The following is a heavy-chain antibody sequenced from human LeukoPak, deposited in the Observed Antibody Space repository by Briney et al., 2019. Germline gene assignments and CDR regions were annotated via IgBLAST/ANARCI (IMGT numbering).Heavy chain of an antibody. Sequence: SETLSLTCTVSGGSISSYYWTWIRQPPGKGLEWIGYIYYSGGTNYNPSLKSRVTISVDTSKNQFSLKLSSVTAADTAVYYCASGAGIGDYWGQGTLVTVSS. V-gene: IGHV4-59*01. CDR1: GGSISSYY. J-gene: IGHJ4*02. D-gene: IGHD6-19*01. CDR3: ASGAGIGDY. CDR2: IYYSGGT.